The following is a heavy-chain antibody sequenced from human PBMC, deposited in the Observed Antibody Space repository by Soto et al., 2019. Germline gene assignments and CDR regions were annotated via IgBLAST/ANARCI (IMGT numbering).Heavy chain of an antibody. CDR1: GFTCIRFD. CDR2: ISLGGGRT. D-gene: IGHD2-15*01. V-gene: IGHV3-23*01. J-gene: IGHJ4*02. CDR3: AITAAIAVAAAPAFDS. Sequence: GSLRLSCASSGFTCIRFDMTWVRQAPGKALQLVAGISLGGGRTFYTDSVKCRSTISRAICKNTLYLQMNTRRGEDTAVYYCAITAAIAVAAAPAFDSWGQGTLVTVSS.